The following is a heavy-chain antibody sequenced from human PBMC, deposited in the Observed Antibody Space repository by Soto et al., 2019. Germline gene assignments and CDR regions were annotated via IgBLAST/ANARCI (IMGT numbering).Heavy chain of an antibody. CDR1: GFTFSSYW. CDR2: INSDGSST. V-gene: IGHV3-74*01. CDR3: ARDSQQWLGYFDY. J-gene: IGHJ4*02. Sequence: HPWGSLRLSCAASGFTFSSYWMHWVRQAPGKGLVWVSRINSDGSSTSYADSVKGRFTISRDNSKNTLYLQMNSLRAEDTAVYYCARDSQQWLGYFDYWGQGTLVTVSS. D-gene: IGHD6-19*01.